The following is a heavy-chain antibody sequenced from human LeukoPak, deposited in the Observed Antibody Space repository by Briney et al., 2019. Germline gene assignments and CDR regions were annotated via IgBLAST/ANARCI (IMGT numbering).Heavy chain of an antibody. CDR3: AGGAPTGYYYYYGMDV. Sequence: VSVKVSCKASGYTFTSYAMHWVRQAPGQRLEWMGWINAGNGNTKYSQKFQGRVTITRDTSASTAYMELSSLRSEDTAVYYCAGGAPTGYYYYYGMDVWGKGTTVTVSS. J-gene: IGHJ6*04. V-gene: IGHV1-3*01. CDR2: INAGNGNT. CDR1: GYTFTSYA. D-gene: IGHD3-9*01.